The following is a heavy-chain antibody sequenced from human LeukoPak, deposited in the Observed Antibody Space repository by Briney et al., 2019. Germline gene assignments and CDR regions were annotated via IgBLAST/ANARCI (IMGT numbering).Heavy chain of an antibody. CDR3: AKPPGSYDSSGYYYGSYFDY. V-gene: IGHV3-23*01. Sequence: PGGSLRLSCAVSGFTFRSYWMNWVRQVPGKGLEWVSGISGSGGSTYYADSVKGRFTISRDNSKNTLSLQMNSLRAEDTAVYYCAKPPGSYDSSGYYYGSYFDYWGQGTLVTVSS. D-gene: IGHD3-22*01. CDR1: GFTFRSYW. CDR2: ISGSGGST. J-gene: IGHJ4*02.